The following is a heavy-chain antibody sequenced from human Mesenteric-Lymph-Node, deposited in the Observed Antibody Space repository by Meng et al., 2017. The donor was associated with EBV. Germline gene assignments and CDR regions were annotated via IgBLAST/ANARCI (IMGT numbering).Heavy chain of an antibody. V-gene: IGHV4-4*03. CDR3: ATTNYYGSGSYFG. D-gene: IGHD3-10*01. Sequence: QGHLQGWGPGLVKPPGTLSLTCVVSGDSHDNNHWWSWVRQTPGKGLEWIGEVYPSGSTNNNPSLKSRTTISLDKSRNQFSLKMRSVTAADTAVYYCATTNYYGSGSYFGWGQGTLVTVSS. J-gene: IGHJ4*02. CDR1: GDSHDNNHW. CDR2: VYPSGST.